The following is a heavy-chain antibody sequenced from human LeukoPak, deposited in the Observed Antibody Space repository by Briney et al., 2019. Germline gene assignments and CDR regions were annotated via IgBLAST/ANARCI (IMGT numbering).Heavy chain of an antibody. CDR2: IYPGDSNT. D-gene: IGHD2-15*01. Sequence: GESLKISCKASGYSFTNYWIGWVRQMLGEGLEWMGLIYPGDSNTRYSPSFQGQVTMSADKSITTAYLQWSSLKASDTAMYFCATSLACSGGACYPNWFDSWGQGTLVTVSS. V-gene: IGHV5-51*01. J-gene: IGHJ5*01. CDR3: ATSLACSGGACYPNWFDS. CDR1: GYSFTNYW.